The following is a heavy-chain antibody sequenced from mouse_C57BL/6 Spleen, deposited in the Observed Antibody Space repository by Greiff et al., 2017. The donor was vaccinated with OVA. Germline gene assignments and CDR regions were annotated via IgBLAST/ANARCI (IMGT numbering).Heavy chain of an antibody. J-gene: IGHJ2*01. V-gene: IGHV1-4*01. CDR2: INPSSGYT. Sequence: VQLQQSGADLARPGASVKMSCKASGYTFTSYTMHWVKQRPGQGLEWIGYINPSSGYTKYNQKFKDKATLTADKSSSTAYMQLSSLTSEDSAVYYCARSVITTVVFDYWGQGTTLTVSS. CDR3: ARSVITTVVFDY. D-gene: IGHD1-1*01. CDR1: GYTFTSYT.